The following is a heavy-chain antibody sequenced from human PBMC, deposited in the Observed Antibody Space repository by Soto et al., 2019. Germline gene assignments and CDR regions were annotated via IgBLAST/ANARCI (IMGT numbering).Heavy chain of an antibody. Sequence: PGGSLRLSCAASGFTFSSYGMHWVRQAPGKGLEWVAVISYDGSNKYYADSVKGRFTISRDNSKNTLYLQMNSLRAEDTAVYYCAKDTTVTTPQPLYYYYGMDVWGQGTTVTVS. J-gene: IGHJ6*02. CDR1: GFTFSSYG. CDR2: ISYDGSNK. CDR3: AKDTTVTTPQPLYYYYGMDV. D-gene: IGHD4-17*01. V-gene: IGHV3-30*18.